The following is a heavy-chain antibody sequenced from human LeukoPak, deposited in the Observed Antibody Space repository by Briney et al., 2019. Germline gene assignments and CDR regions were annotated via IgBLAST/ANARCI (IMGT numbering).Heavy chain of an antibody. CDR2: INPNSGGT. D-gene: IGHD5-24*01. Sequence: ASVKVSCKASGYTFTGYYMHWPRQAPGQGLEWMGWINPNSGGTKYAQKFQGRVTMTRDTSISTAYMELSRLRSDDTAVYYCAKEQMATAFDPWGLGTLVTVSS. J-gene: IGHJ5*02. CDR1: GYTFTGYY. V-gene: IGHV1-2*02. CDR3: AKEQMATAFDP.